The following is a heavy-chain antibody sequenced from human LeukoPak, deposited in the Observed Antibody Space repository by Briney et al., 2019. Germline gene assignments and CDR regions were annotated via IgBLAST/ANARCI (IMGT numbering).Heavy chain of an antibody. J-gene: IGHJ4*02. CDR2: LSGSGGGT. CDR3: AKRGVVIRVFLVGFHKEAYYFDS. V-gene: IGHV3-23*01. D-gene: IGHD3-10*01. Sequence: GGSLRLSCAVSGITLSNYGMSWVRQAPGKGLEWVAGLSGSGGGTNYADSVQGRSTISRDNPKNTLYLQMNSLRAEDTAVYFCAKRGVVIRVFLVGFHKEAYYFDSWGQGALVTVSS. CDR1: GITLSNYG.